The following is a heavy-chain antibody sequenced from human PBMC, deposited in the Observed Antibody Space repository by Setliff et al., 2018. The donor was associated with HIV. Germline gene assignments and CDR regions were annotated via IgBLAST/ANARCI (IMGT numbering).Heavy chain of an antibody. Sequence: GESLKISCKGSGYSFTSYWIGWVRQMPGKGLEWMGIIYPGDSDTRYSPSFQGQVTISADKSISTAYLQWSSLKASDTAMYYCARGRGGYFGGGRYYNLPYFDSWGQGTLVTVSS. D-gene: IGHD2-15*01. CDR3: ARGRGGYFGGGRYYNLPYFDS. J-gene: IGHJ4*02. CDR2: IYPGDSDT. CDR1: GYSFTSYW. V-gene: IGHV5-51*01.